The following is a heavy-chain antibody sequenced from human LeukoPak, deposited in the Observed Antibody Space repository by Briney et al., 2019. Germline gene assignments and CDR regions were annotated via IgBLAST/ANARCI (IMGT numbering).Heavy chain of an antibody. CDR2: FNPNSGGT. J-gene: IGHJ4*02. Sequence: ASVKVSCKASGYIFTRYYMHWVRQAPGHGLEWMGWFNPNSGGTNYAQKFQGRVTMTRDTSISTAYMELSRLRSDDTAVYYCARAAGYSSSWRHDYWGQGTLVTVSS. V-gene: IGHV1-2*02. D-gene: IGHD6-13*01. CDR1: GYIFTRYY. CDR3: ARAAGYSSSWRHDY.